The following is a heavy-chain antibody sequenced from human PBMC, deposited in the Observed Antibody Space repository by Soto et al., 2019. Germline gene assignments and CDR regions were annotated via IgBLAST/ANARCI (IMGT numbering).Heavy chain of an antibody. J-gene: IGHJ4*02. D-gene: IGHD1-1*01. Sequence: GGSLRLSCAASGFTFNNAWMSWVRQAPGKGLEWVGRIKSNTDGGTADYAAPVKGRFTISRDDSKNTVYLQMNSLKTEDTAVYYCATDLKTGTERGKFDYWGQGTLVTVSS. CDR3: ATDLKTGTERGKFDY. V-gene: IGHV3-15*01. CDR1: GFTFNNAW. CDR2: IKSNTDGGTA.